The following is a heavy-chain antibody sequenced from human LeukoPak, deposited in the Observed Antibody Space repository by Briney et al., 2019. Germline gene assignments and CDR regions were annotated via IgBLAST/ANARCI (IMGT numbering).Heavy chain of an antibody. J-gene: IGHJ4*02. Sequence: GGSLRLSCTGSGFNFDDYAMSWFRQAPGKGLEWVGFIRSKAFGGTTEYAASVKGRFTISRDDSKSIAYLQMSSLQIEDTAVYYCTRELLWFGVSRYYLDFWGQGTLVTVSS. CDR2: IRSKAFGGTT. CDR1: GFNFDDYA. D-gene: IGHD3-10*01. CDR3: TRELLWFGVSRYYLDF. V-gene: IGHV3-49*03.